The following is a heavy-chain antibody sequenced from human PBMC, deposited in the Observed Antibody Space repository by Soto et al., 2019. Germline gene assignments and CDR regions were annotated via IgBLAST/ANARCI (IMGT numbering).Heavy chain of an antibody. Sequence: PSETLSLTCTVSCGSISSYYWSWIRQPPGKGLEWIGYIYYSGSTNYNPSLKSRVTISVDTSKNQFSLKLSSVTAADTAVYYCARGTFFAQYYFDYWGQGTLVTVSS. CDR2: IYYSGST. CDR3: ARGTFFAQYYFDY. D-gene: IGHD3-3*02. J-gene: IGHJ4*02. V-gene: IGHV4-59*01. CDR1: CGSISSYY.